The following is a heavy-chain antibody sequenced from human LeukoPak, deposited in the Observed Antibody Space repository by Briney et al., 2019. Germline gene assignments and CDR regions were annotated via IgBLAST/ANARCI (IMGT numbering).Heavy chain of an antibody. CDR1: GFTFSNYW. V-gene: IGHV3-23*01. CDR3: AKMIVLRYFDWLGYFDL. D-gene: IGHD3-9*01. CDR2: ISGSGGST. Sequence: PGGSLRLSCAASGFTFSNYWMSWVRQAPGKGLEWVSAISGSGGSTYYADSVKGRFTISRDNSKNTLYLQMNSLRAEDTAVYYCAKMIVLRYFDWLGYFDLWGRGTLVTVSS. J-gene: IGHJ2*01.